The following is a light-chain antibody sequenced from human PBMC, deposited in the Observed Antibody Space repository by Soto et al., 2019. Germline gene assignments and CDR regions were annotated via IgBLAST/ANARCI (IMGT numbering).Light chain of an antibody. CDR2: GAS. V-gene: IGKV3-15*01. CDR1: QSVSTY. J-gene: IGKJ4*01. Sequence: EIVMTQSPATLSVSPGERVTLSCRASQSVSTYLAWYQQKPGQAPRPLIYGASTRATGVPARLSGSGSGTEFTLTISSLQSEDFAVYYCQHYNNLWGFGGGTKVEIK. CDR3: QHYNNLWG.